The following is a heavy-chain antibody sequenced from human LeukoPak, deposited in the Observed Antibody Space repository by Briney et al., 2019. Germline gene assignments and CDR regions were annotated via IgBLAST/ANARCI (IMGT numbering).Heavy chain of an antibody. D-gene: IGHD3-10*02. J-gene: IGHJ4*02. Sequence: GGSLRLSCAASGFTFSSYGMHWVRQAPGKGLEWVAVIWYDGSNKYYADSVKGRFTISRDNSKNTLYLQMNSLRAEDTAVYYCAKGGWAGDYVSFDYWGQGTLVTVSS. V-gene: IGHV3-33*06. CDR1: GFTFSSYG. CDR3: AKGGWAGDYVSFDY. CDR2: IWYDGSNK.